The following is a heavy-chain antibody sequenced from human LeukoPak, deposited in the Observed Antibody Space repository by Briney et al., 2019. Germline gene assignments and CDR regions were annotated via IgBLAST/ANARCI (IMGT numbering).Heavy chain of an antibody. Sequence: GGSLRLSCAASGFTFRNCAMHWVRQAPGKGLEWVAVISYDVSNEYLADSVKGRFTISRDNSKNTLSLQMNSLRPEDTAVYYCARARSGYLVGGYFDYWGQGTMVTVSS. D-gene: IGHD3-22*01. CDR3: ARARSGYLVGGYFDY. CDR2: ISYDVSNE. CDR1: GFTFRNCA. V-gene: IGHV3-30*19. J-gene: IGHJ4*02.